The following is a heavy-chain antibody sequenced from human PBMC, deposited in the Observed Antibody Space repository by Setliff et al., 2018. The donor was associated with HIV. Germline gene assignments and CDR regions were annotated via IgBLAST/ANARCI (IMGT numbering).Heavy chain of an antibody. CDR1: GGTFSMFA. V-gene: IGHV1-69*13. D-gene: IGHD3-22*01. J-gene: IGHJ6*01. Sequence: SVKVSCKASGGTFSMFAISWVRQAPGQGLGWMGGTLPMFGTTDYAQKLQGRVTITADESTSTTYMESSSLRSEDTAIYYCARDRSSGLSFYYGMDVWGPGTMVTVSS. CDR3: ARDRSSGLSFYYGMDV. CDR2: TLPMFGTT.